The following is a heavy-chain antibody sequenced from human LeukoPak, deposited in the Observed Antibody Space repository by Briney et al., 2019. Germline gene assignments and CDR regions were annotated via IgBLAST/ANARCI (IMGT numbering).Heavy chain of an antibody. CDR2: IIPIFGTA. CDR3: ASPSISPAGTYRLTVGDFWSGYYDAFDI. CDR1: GGTFSSYA. Sequence: VASVKVSCKASGGTFSSYAISWVRQAPGQGLEWMGGIIPIFGTANYAQKFQGRVTITADESTSTAYMELSSLRSEDTAVYYCASPSISPAGTYRLTVGDFWSGYYDAFDIWGQGTMVTVSS. D-gene: IGHD3-3*01. J-gene: IGHJ3*02. V-gene: IGHV1-69*13.